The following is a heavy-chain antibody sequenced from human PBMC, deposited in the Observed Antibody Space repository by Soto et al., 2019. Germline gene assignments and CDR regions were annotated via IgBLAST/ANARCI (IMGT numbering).Heavy chain of an antibody. CDR3: ARDTETLGPRANDALDI. CDR1: GYTFSAYT. D-gene: IGHD3-3*02. Sequence: QAQLVQSGAEMKKPGASVKVSCKATGYTFSAYTMNWVRQAPGQSLEWMGWINAGSVNTKYSQNFQGRVSITRDTSASTVYMELTGLTSEDTAVYYCARDTETLGPRANDALDIWGPGTMVTVSS. CDR2: INAGSVNT. J-gene: IGHJ3*02. V-gene: IGHV1-3*01.